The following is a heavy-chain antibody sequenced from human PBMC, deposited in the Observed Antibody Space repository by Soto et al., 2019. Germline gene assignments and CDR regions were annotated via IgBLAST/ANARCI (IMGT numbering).Heavy chain of an antibody. J-gene: IGHJ3*02. D-gene: IGHD5-18*01. CDR2: INHSGST. CDR1: GGSVSGYY. Sequence: SETLSLTCAVYGGSVSGYYWSWIRQPPGKGLEWIGEINHSGSTNYNPSLKSRVTISVDTSKNQFSLKLSSVTAADTAVYYCARGPGYSYGDHDAFDIWGQGTMVTVSS. V-gene: IGHV4-34*01. CDR3: ARGPGYSYGDHDAFDI.